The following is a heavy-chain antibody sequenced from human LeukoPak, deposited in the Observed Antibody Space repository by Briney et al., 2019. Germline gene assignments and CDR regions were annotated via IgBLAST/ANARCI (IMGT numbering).Heavy chain of an antibody. Sequence: PGGSLRLSCAASGFTVSSNYMSWVRQAPGKGLEWVSVTYSGGSTYYADSVKGRFTISRDNSKNTLYLQMNSLRAEDTAVYYCARALTTDRDYWGQGTLVTVSS. CDR3: ARALTTDRDY. J-gene: IGHJ4*02. V-gene: IGHV3-53*01. CDR1: GFTVSSNY. D-gene: IGHD4-11*01. CDR2: TYSGGST.